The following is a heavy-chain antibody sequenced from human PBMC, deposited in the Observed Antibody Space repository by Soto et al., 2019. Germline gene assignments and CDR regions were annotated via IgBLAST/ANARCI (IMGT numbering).Heavy chain of an antibody. V-gene: IGHV6-1*01. CDR2: TYYRSKWFN. D-gene: IGHD3-10*01. Sequence: SQTLSLTCAISGDSVSSNSAAWSWIRQSPSRGLEWLGRTYYRSKWFNDHAISVKSRIAINPDTSKNHFSLQLNSVTPDDTAVYCCARTLRGHGVKYSDFWCQGNRGTV. CDR1: GDSVSSNSAA. CDR3: ARTLRGHGVKYSDF. J-gene: IGHJ4*02.